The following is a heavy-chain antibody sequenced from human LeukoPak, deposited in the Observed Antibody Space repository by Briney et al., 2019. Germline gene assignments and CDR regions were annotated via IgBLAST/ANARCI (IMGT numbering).Heavy chain of an antibody. V-gene: IGHV1-18*01. D-gene: IGHD3-22*01. CDR3: ARDVAPSYDSSGYTYYYYYGMDV. Sequence: KPGASVKVSCKASGYTFTSYGISWVRQAPGQGLEWMGWISAYNGDTNYAQKLQGRVTMTTDTSTSTAYMELRSLRSDDTAVYYCARDVAPSYDSSGYTYYYYYGMDVWGQGTTVTVSS. CDR1: GYTFTSYG. J-gene: IGHJ6*02. CDR2: ISAYNGDT.